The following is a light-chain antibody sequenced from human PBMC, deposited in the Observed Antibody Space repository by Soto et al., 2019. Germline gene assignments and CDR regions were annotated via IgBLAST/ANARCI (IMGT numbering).Light chain of an antibody. Sequence: EIVLTQSPGTLSLSPGERATLSCRASQSVSSSYLAWYQQKPGQAPRLLIYGASSRATAIPDRFSGSGSGTDFTLTISRLEPEDFAVYYCQQYGSSPGTFGQGTNVEIK. J-gene: IGKJ1*01. CDR3: QQYGSSPGT. V-gene: IGKV3-20*01. CDR2: GAS. CDR1: QSVSSSY.